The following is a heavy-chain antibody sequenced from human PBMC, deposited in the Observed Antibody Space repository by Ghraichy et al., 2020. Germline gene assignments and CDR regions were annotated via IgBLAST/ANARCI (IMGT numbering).Heavy chain of an antibody. CDR2: FEPEDEET. J-gene: IGHJ4*02. Sequence: ASVKVSCKISGHTLSELSMHWVRQTPGKGLEWMGGFEPEDEETIYAQNFQGRVTLTEDSSTGTAYMELSSLRSEDTAVYFCSTGLITMDQGIVIKYWGQGSLVTVSS. D-gene: IGHD3-10*01. V-gene: IGHV1-24*01. CDR3: STGLITMDQGIVIKY. CDR1: GHTLSELS.